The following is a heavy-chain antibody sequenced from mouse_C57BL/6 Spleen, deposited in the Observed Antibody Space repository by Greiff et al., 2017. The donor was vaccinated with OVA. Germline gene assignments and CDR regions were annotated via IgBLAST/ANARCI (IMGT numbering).Heavy chain of an antibody. CDR3: AREGDYYGSAMDY. CDR1: GFTFSRYA. D-gene: IGHD1-1*01. J-gene: IGHJ4*01. Sequence: EVMLVESGGGLVKPGGSLKLSCAASGFTFSRYALSWVRQTPEKRLEWVATISDGGSYTYYPDNVKGRFTISRDNAKNNLYLQMSHLKSEDTAMYYCAREGDYYGSAMDYWGQGTSVTVSS. V-gene: IGHV5-4*01. CDR2: ISDGGSYT.